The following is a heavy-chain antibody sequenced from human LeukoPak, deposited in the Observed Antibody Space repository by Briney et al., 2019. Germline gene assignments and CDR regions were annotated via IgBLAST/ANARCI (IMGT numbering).Heavy chain of an antibody. CDR3: ARDQGLLDAFDV. Sequence: SETLSLTCTVSGYSIISAYYWGWIRQPPGKGLEWIGSINHSGSTFYNPSLKSRVTISVDTSKNQISLKLTSVTAADTAVYYCARDQGLLDAFDVWGQGTMVTVSS. V-gene: IGHV4-38-2*02. CDR1: GYSIISAYY. CDR2: INHSGST. J-gene: IGHJ3*01. D-gene: IGHD4/OR15-4a*01.